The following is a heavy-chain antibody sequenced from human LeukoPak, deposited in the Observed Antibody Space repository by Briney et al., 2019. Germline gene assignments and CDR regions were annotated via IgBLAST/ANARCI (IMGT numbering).Heavy chain of an antibody. CDR3: AKETAAPGDHYFDY. Sequence: GGSLRLSCAASGFTFSSYWMSWVRQAPGKGLEWVANIKQDGSEKYYVDSVKGRFTISRDNAKNSLYLQMNSLRAEDTAVYYCAKETAAPGDHYFDYWGQGTLVTVSS. CDR2: IKQDGSEK. J-gene: IGHJ4*02. V-gene: IGHV3-7*01. D-gene: IGHD7-27*01. CDR1: GFTFSSYW.